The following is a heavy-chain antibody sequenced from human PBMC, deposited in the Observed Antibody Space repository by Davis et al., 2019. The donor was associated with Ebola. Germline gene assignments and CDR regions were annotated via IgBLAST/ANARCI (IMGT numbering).Heavy chain of an antibody. Sequence: SLKISCAASGFTFDDYAMHWVRQAPGKGLEWVSGISWNSGSIGYADSVKGRFTISRDNAKNSLYLQMNSLRAEDTAVYYCARVNGLDYGGNSWADYFDYWGQGTLVTVSS. D-gene: IGHD4-23*01. CDR1: GFTFDDYA. J-gene: IGHJ4*02. CDR2: ISWNSGSI. CDR3: ARVNGLDYGGNSWADYFDY. V-gene: IGHV3-9*01.